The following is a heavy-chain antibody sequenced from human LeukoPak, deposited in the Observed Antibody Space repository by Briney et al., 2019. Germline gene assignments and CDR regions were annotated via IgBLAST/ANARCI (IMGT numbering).Heavy chain of an antibody. V-gene: IGHV4-59*01. Sequence: SETLPLTRTVSGGSISSYYWSWIRQPPGKGLEWIGYIYYSGSTNYNPSLKSRVTISVDTSKNQFSLKLSSVTAADTAVYYCARTSGDAFDIWGQGTMVTVSS. CDR2: IYYSGST. J-gene: IGHJ3*02. CDR3: ARTSGDAFDI. CDR1: GGSISSYY.